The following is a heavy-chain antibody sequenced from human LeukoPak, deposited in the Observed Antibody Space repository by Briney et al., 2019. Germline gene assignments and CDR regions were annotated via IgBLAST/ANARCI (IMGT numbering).Heavy chain of an antibody. J-gene: IGHJ3*02. CDR2: INPNSGGT. V-gene: IGHV1-2*02. Sequence: ASVKVSXKASGYTFTGYYMHWVRQAPGQGLEWMGWINPNSGGTNYAQKFQGRVTMTRDTSISTAYMELSRLRSDDTAVYYCARVRYSGYDSGGAFDIWGQGKMVTVSS. CDR3: ARVRYSGYDSGGAFDI. D-gene: IGHD5-12*01. CDR1: GYTFTGYY.